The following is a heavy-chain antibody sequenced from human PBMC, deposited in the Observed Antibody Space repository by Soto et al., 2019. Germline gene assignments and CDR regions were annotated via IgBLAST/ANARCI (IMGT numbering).Heavy chain of an antibody. CDR3: VRGGSNYAS. D-gene: IGHD4-4*01. CDR2: ISGRGTTT. V-gene: IGHV3-48*04. Sequence: EVRLVESGGGFVQPGGSLRLSCEASGFSFSSYTMNWVRQAPGKGLEWVSFISGRGTTTYYADSVKGRFTVSRDNAKNSMYLQMDSLRGEDTAVYYCVRGGSNYASWGQGTLVTVSS. J-gene: IGHJ5*02. CDR1: GFSFSSYT.